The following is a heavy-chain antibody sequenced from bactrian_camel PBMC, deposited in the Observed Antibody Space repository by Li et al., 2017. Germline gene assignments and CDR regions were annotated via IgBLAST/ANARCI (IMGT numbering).Heavy chain of an antibody. V-gene: IGHV3S53*01. J-gene: IGHJ4*01. CDR2: IDSDGST. D-gene: IGHD3*01. Sequence: HVQLVESGGGLVQPGGSLRLSCAASAYRSCTGWFRRAPENEREGVAVIDSDGSTTYAASVTGRFTISQDNAKNTMWLQMNSLKPEDTALYYCAADREGVRVGIFGPLESYRYDYWGQGTQVTVS. CDR3: AADREGVRVGIFGPLESYRYDY. CDR1: AYRSC.